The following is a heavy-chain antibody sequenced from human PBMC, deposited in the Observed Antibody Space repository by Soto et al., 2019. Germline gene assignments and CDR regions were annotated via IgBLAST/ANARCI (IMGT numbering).Heavy chain of an antibody. CDR2: ISGSGGST. V-gene: IGHV3-23*01. D-gene: IGHD3-9*01. CDR1: GFTFSSYA. J-gene: IGHJ2*01. Sequence: EVQLLESGGGLVQPGGSLRLSCAASGFTFSSYAMSWVRQAPGKGLEWVSAISGSGGSTYYADSVKGRFTISRDNSKNMLYLQMNSLRAEDTAVYYCAKTPIAYILTGYQGYFDLWGRGTLVTVSS. CDR3: AKTPIAYILTGYQGYFDL.